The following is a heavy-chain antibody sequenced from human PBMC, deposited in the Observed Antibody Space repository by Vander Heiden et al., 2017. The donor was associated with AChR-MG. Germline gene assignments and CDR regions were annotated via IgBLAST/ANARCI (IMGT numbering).Heavy chain of an antibody. Sequence: QLQLRESGPGLVKPSDTLSLTCPVSGGSLSMYSRTSIRPPPGKGLEWIGYIYYSGSTNYNPSLKSRVTISVDTSKNQFSLKLSSVTAADTAVYYCASDSSRPPYSSLPCGDYVDYHYYYMDVWGKGTTVTVSS. V-gene: IGHV4-59*07. CDR2: IYYSGST. D-gene: IGHD4-17*01. CDR3: ASDSSRPPYSSLPCGDYVDYHYYYMDV. J-gene: IGHJ6*03. CDR1: GGSLSMYS.